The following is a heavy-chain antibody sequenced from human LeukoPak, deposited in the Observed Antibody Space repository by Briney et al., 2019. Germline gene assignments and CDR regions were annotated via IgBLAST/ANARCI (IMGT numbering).Heavy chain of an antibody. V-gene: IGHV3-7*01. J-gene: IGHJ4*02. Sequence: GGSLRLSCVASGFTFSRYWMSWVRQAPGKGLEWVANIKQDGGERYYVDSVKGRFTISRDNAQNTVYLQMNSLRAEDTAIYYCARGHSTGCFDYWGQGTLVTVSS. CDR2: IKQDGGER. CDR3: ARGHSTGCFDY. D-gene: IGHD1-14*01. CDR1: GFTFSRYW.